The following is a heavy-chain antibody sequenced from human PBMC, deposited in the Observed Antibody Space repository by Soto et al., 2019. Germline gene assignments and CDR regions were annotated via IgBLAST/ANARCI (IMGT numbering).Heavy chain of an antibody. J-gene: IGHJ5*02. Sequence: QVQLVQSGAEVKKPGSSVKVSCKASGGIFSSYTISWVRQAPGQGLEWMGRIIPILGIANYAQKFQGRVTITADKSTSTAYMELSSLRSEDTAVYYCASSPGSGSYYNGGVWFDPWGQGTLVTVSS. D-gene: IGHD3-10*01. CDR2: IIPILGIA. V-gene: IGHV1-69*02. CDR1: GGIFSSYT. CDR3: ASSPGSGSYYNGGVWFDP.